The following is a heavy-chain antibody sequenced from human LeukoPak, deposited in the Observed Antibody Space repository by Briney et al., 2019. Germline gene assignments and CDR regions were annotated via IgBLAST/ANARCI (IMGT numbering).Heavy chain of an antibody. CDR3: AKDKTSNYPTYYFDY. J-gene: IGHJ4*02. CDR2: LTGSGGST. CDR1: GFTFSAYA. D-gene: IGHD4-11*01. V-gene: IGHV3-23*01. Sequence: GGSLRLSCAASGFTFSAYAMSWVRQAPGKGLEWVSGLTGSGGSTYYADSVMGRFTISRDNSKNTLYLQMNSLRAENTAIYFCAKDKTSNYPTYYFDYWGQGTLVTVSS.